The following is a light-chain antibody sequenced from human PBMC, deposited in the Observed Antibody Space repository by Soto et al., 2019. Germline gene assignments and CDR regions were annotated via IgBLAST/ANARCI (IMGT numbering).Light chain of an antibody. J-gene: IGLJ1*01. CDR2: EVS. CDR1: SSDVGGYNY. Sequence: QSALPQPPSASGSPGQSVTITCTGTSSDVGGYNYVSWYQQHPGKAPKLMIYEVSKRPSGVPDRFSGSKSGNTASLTVSGLQAEDEADYYCSSYAGSNNLRDVFGTGTKVTVL. CDR3: SSYAGSNNLRDV. V-gene: IGLV2-8*01.